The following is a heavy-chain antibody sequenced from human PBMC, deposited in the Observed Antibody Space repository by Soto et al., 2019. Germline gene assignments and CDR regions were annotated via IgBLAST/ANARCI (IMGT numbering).Heavy chain of an antibody. CDR1: GFTFSSYS. CDR3: ARVVRQHEFWFDP. CDR2: ISSSSSYI. V-gene: IGHV3-21*01. J-gene: IGHJ5*02. Sequence: LRLSCAASGFTFSSYSMNWVRQAPGKGLEWVSSISSSSSYIYYADSVKGRFTISRDNAKNSLYLQMNSLRAEDTAVYYCARVVRQHEFWFDPWGQGTLVTVSS. D-gene: IGHD3-10*01.